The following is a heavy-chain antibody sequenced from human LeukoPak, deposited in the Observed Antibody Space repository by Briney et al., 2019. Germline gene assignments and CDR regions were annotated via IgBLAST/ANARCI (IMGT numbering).Heavy chain of an antibody. J-gene: IGHJ4*02. V-gene: IGHV1-2*02. Sequence: ASVKVSCKASGYTFTGYYMHWVRQAPGQGLEWMGWINPNSGGTNYAQKFQGRVTMTRDTSISTAYMELSRLRSDDTAVYYCARVTREYSSSYMFDYWGQGTLVTVSS. CDR2: INPNSGGT. CDR1: GYTFTGYY. D-gene: IGHD6-6*01. CDR3: ARVTREYSSSYMFDY.